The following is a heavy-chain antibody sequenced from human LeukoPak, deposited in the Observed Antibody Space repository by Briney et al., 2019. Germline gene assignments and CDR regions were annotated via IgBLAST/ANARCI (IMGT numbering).Heavy chain of an antibody. CDR2: ISSSSSYI. CDR1: GFTFSSYS. J-gene: IGHJ4*02. V-gene: IGHV3-21*01. CDR3: ARDQSGSYYAGFIDY. D-gene: IGHD3-10*01. Sequence: GGSLRLSCAASGFTFSSYSMNWVRQAPGKGLEWVSSISSSSSYIYYADSVKGRFTISRDNAKNSLYLQMNSLRAEDTAVYYCARDQSGSYYAGFIDYWGQGTLVTVSS.